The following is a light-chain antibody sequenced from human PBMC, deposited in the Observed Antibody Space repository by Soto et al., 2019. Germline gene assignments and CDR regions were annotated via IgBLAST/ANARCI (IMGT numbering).Light chain of an antibody. Sequence: QSVLTQPPSVSGSPGQSVTISCTGTSSDFGDYNYVSWYQQCPGKAPKFVIYDVSARPSGVPDRFSGSKSGNTASLTISGLQAEDEADYYCCSYAGSYTHVVFGGGTKVTVL. CDR2: DVS. CDR1: SSDFGDYNY. V-gene: IGLV2-11*01. J-gene: IGLJ2*01. CDR3: CSYAGSYTHVV.